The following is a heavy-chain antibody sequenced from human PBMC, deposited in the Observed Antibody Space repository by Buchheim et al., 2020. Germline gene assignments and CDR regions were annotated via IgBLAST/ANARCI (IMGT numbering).Heavy chain of an antibody. CDR1: GFTLSSYG. CDR3: ARVYCSTTSCHDYYYYYGLDV. J-gene: IGHJ6*02. CDR2: IWYDGRNK. D-gene: IGHD2-2*01. Sequence: QVQLVESGGGVVQPGRSLRLSCEASGFTLSSYGMHWVRQAPGKGLEWVAVIWYDGRNKYYADSVKGRFTMSRDNSQNPLYPQMNSLRAEDTAVYYCARVYCSTTSCHDYYYYYGLDVWGQGTT. V-gene: IGHV3-33*01.